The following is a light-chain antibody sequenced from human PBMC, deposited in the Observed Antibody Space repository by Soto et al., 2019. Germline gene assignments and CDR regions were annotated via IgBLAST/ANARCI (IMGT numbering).Light chain of an antibody. CDR2: FAS. CDR3: LQDYNYPPT. Sequence: IEISHSPGSLCASVGDRVTITCRASQAIRNDLVWYQQKPGKAPKLLIYFASTLQSGVPSRFSGSGSGTDFTLTISSLQPEDFATYYCLQDYNYPPTFGQGTKVDIK. J-gene: IGKJ1*01. CDR1: QAIRND. V-gene: IGKV1-6*02.